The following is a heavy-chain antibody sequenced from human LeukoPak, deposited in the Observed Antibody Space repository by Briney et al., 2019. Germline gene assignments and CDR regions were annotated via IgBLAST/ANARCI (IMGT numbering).Heavy chain of an antibody. CDR2: IWYDGSNK. Sequence: GGSLRLSCAASGFTFSSYGMLWVRQAPGKGLEWVAVIWYDGSNKYYADSVRGRFTISRDNSKNTLDLQMNSLRVEDTGVYYCARAHSTVQYYGMDVWGQGTTVTVSS. J-gene: IGHJ6*02. CDR3: ARAHSTVQYYGMDV. CDR1: GFTFSSYG. D-gene: IGHD5-18*01. V-gene: IGHV3-33*01.